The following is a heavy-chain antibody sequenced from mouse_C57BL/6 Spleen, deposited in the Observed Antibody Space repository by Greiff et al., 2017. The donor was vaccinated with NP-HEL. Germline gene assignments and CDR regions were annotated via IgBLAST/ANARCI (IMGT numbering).Heavy chain of an antibody. Sequence: VQLQQSGPELVKPGASVKISCKASGYTFTDYYMNWVKQSHGKSLEWIGDINPNNGGTSYNQKFKGKATLTVDKSSSTAYMELRSLTSEDSAVYYCASAYYYGSSDYWGQGTTLTVSS. D-gene: IGHD1-1*01. CDR3: ASAYYYGSSDY. V-gene: IGHV1-26*01. CDR2: INPNNGGT. J-gene: IGHJ2*01. CDR1: GYTFTDYY.